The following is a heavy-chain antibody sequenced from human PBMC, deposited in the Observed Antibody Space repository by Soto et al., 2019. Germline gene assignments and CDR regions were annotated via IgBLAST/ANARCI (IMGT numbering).Heavy chain of an antibody. D-gene: IGHD3-9*01. Sequence: GGSLRLSCAASGFTFSSYAMHWVRQAPGKGLEWVAVISYDGSNKYYADSVKGRFTISRDNSKNTLYLQMNSLRAEDTAVYYCASLGERYFDWLLFSWGQGTLVTVSS. V-gene: IGHV3-30-3*01. CDR1: GFTFSSYA. J-gene: IGHJ4*02. CDR3: ASLGERYFDWLLFS. CDR2: ISYDGSNK.